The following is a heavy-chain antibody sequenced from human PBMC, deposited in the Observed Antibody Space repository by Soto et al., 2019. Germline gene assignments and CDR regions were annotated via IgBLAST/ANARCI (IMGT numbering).Heavy chain of an antibody. J-gene: IGHJ4*02. Sequence: SETLSLTCTVSGGSISSYYWSWIRQPPGKGLEWIGYIYYSGSTNYNPSLKSRVTISVDTSKNQFSLKLSSVTAADTAVYYCVREGIVGATTFDYWGQGTLGTVSS. CDR2: IYYSGST. D-gene: IGHD1-26*01. CDR1: GGSISSYY. CDR3: VREGIVGATTFDY. V-gene: IGHV4-59*08.